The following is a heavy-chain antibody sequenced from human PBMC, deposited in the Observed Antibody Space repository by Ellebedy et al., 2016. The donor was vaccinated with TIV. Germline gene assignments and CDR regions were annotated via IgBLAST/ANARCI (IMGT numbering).Heavy chain of an antibody. D-gene: IGHD4-17*01. CDR3: ARRGDYGDYIET. V-gene: IGHV5-10-1*01. Sequence: KVSXKGSGYSFTSYCISWVRQMPGKGLEWMGRIDPSDSYTNYSPSFQGHVTISADKSISTAYLQWSSLKASDTAMYYCARRGDYGDYIETWGQGTLVTVSS. J-gene: IGHJ4*02. CDR2: IDPSDSYT. CDR1: GYSFTSYC.